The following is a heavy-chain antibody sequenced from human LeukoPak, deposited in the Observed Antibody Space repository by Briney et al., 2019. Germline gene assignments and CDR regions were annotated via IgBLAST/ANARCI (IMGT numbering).Heavy chain of an antibody. CDR1: GYTFINYD. J-gene: IGHJ4*02. D-gene: IGHD3-10*01. Sequence: PGESLKISCKASGYTFINYDINWVRQATGQGLEWMGWMTPKSGDTGYAQKFQGRVTMTRNTSIGTAYMELSSLISEDTAVYYCARNYYGTGDFDYWGQGTLVTVSS. V-gene: IGHV1-8*01. CDR3: ARNYYGTGDFDY. CDR2: MTPKSGDT.